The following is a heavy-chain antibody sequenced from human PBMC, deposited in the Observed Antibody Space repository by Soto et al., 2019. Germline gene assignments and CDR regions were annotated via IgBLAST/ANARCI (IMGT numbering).Heavy chain of an antibody. V-gene: IGHV4-59*08. CDR2: IYYSGST. Sequence: SETLSLTCTVSGGSISSYYWSWIRQPPGKGLEWIGYIYYSGSTNYNPSLKSRVTISVDTSKNQFSLKLSSVTAADTAVYYCARLGGYCSGTRCYGYYGMDVWGQGTTVTVSS. CDR3: ARLGGYCSGTRCYGYYGMDV. J-gene: IGHJ6*02. D-gene: IGHD2-2*01. CDR1: GGSISSYY.